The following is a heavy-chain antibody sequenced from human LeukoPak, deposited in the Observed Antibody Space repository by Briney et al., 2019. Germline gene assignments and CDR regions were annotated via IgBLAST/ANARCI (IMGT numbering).Heavy chain of an antibody. CDR2: ISSSSSTI. CDR1: GFTFSSYS. J-gene: IGHJ5*02. V-gene: IGHV3-48*01. D-gene: IGHD1-1*01. CDR3: ARGTSGWFDP. Sequence: GGSLRLPCAASGFTFSSYSMNWVRQAPGKGLEWVSYISSSSSTIYYADSVKGRFTISRDNAKNSLYLQMNSLRAEDTAVYYCARGTSGWFDPWGQGTLVTVSS.